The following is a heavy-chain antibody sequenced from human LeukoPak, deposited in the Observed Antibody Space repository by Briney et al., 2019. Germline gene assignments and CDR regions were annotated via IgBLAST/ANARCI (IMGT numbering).Heavy chain of an antibody. CDR2: IYYSGST. J-gene: IGHJ4*02. Sequence: SETLSLTCTVSGGSISSYYWSWIRQPPGKGLEWIGYIYYSGSTNYNPSLKSRVTISVDTSKNQFSLKLSSVTAADTAVYYCARWGEDDYGDYVPDYWGQGTLVTVSS. V-gene: IGHV4-59*08. CDR3: ARWGEDDYGDYVPDY. CDR1: GGSISSYY. D-gene: IGHD4-17*01.